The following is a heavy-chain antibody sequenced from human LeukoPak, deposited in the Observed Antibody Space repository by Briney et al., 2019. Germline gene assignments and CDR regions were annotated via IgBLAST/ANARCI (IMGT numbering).Heavy chain of an antibody. J-gene: IGHJ4*02. Sequence: SETLSLTCTVSGGSISSSSYYWGRIRQPPGKGLEWIGSIYYSGSTYYNPSLKSRVTISVDTYKNQFSLKLSSVTAADTAVYYCTAGRSDYFDFWGQGTLVTVSS. V-gene: IGHV4-39*01. CDR1: GGSISSSSYY. CDR3: TAGRSDYFDF. D-gene: IGHD6-25*01. CDR2: IYYSGST.